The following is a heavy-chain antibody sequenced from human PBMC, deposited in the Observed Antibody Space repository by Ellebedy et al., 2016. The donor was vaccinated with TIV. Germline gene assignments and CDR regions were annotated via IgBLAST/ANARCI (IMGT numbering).Heavy chain of an antibody. V-gene: IGHV4-39*01. CDR1: GDSISSKAFH. CDR2: VYYNGNA. D-gene: IGHD7-27*01. Sequence: SETLSLXCNLSGDSISSKAFHWGWIRQTPGKGLEWIGSVYYNGNAYYNPSLKRRATVSVDASRTGFSLRLNSVTAADTAIYYCARSTVAVPTGAWFDPWGQGVLVTVSS. J-gene: IGHJ5*02. CDR3: ARSTVAVPTGAWFDP.